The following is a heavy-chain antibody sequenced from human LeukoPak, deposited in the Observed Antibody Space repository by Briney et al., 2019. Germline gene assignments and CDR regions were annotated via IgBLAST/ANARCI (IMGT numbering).Heavy chain of an antibody. Sequence: SETLSLTCTVSGGSVSSYYWNWIRQPPGKGLEWIGYIHYSGSTSYNPSLKSRVTISIDTSRNQFSLKVNSVTPEDTAVYYCARSPSPYSSGWYFDYWGQGTLVTVSS. J-gene: IGHJ4*02. CDR2: IHYSGST. D-gene: IGHD6-19*01. CDR1: GGSVSSYY. CDR3: ARSPSPYSSGWYFDY. V-gene: IGHV4-59*02.